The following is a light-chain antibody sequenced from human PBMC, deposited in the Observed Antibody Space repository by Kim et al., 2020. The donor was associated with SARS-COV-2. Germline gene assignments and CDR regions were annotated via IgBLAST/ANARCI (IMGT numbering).Light chain of an antibody. Sequence: LSPGRTGPLSCRASRIVSRFLAWYQQKPGQPPRLLFYDASSRATGVPARFTGSGSGTDFTLNISSLEPEDFAVYYCQQRGNWPLTFGGGTKVDIK. CDR1: RIVSRF. V-gene: IGKV3-11*01. CDR3: QQRGNWPLT. CDR2: DAS. J-gene: IGKJ4*01.